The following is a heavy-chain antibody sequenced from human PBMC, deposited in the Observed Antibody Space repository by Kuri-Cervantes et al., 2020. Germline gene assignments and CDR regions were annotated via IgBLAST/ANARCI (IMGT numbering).Heavy chain of an antibody. CDR3: ARVPRGGVDY. CDR1: GGSISSYY. CDR2: IYYSGST. D-gene: IGHD3-3*01. Sequence: SETLSLTCSVSGGSISSYYWSWIRQPPGKGLEWIGYIYYSGSTNYNPSLKSRVTISVDTSKNQFSLKLSSVTAADTAVYYCARVPRGGVDYWGQGTLVTVSS. V-gene: IGHV4-59*12. J-gene: IGHJ4*02.